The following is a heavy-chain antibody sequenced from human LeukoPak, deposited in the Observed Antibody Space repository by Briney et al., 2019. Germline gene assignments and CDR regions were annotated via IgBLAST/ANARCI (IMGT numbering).Heavy chain of an antibody. D-gene: IGHD7-27*01. V-gene: IGHV1-3*03. CDR2: INAGNGNT. J-gene: IGHJ5*02. CDR1: GYTFTSYA. CDR3: ARDFGGLGRPTQNWFDP. Sequence: GASVKVSCKASGYTFTSYAIHWVRQAPGQRLEWMGWINAGNGNTKYSQDFQGRVTMTRDMSTSTVYMELSSLRSEDTAVYYCARDFGGLGRPTQNWFDPWGQGTLVTVSS.